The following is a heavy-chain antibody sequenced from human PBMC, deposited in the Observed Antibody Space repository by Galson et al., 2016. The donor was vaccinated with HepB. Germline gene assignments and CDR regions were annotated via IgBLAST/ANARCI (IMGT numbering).Heavy chain of an antibody. J-gene: IGHJ6*02. Sequence: SLRLSCAASGFSFSDYFMAWIRQAPGKGLEWVSYISTLATSTNYADSLRDRFIVSRDNARKLLFLELTNVTVEDTATYYCARRGGDFYGMDVWGPGTTVIVSS. CDR1: GFSFSDYF. V-gene: IGHV3-11*03. CDR2: ISTLATST. D-gene: IGHD3-16*01. CDR3: ARRGGDFYGMDV.